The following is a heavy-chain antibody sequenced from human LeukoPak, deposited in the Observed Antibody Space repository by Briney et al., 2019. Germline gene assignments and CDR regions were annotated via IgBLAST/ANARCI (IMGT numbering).Heavy chain of an antibody. V-gene: IGHV3-53*01. J-gene: IGHJ4*02. CDR2: IYSGGST. CDR3: ARSGDYGLAFDY. Sequence: GGSLRLSCAASGFTFSSYAMSWVRQAPGKGLEWVSVIYSGGSTYYADSVKGRFTISRDNSKNTLYLQMNSLRAEDTAVYYCARSGDYGLAFDYWGQGTLVTVSS. D-gene: IGHD4-17*01. CDR1: GFTFSSYA.